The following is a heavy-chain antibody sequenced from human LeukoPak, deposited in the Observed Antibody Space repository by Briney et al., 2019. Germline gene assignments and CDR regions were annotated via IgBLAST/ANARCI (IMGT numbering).Heavy chain of an antibody. V-gene: IGHV4-34*01. Sequence: SETLSLTCAVYGGSFSGYYWSWIRQPPGKGLEWMGEINHSGNTNYNPSLKSRVTISVDTSKNQFSLKLSSVAAADTAVYYCARSGAGGYDFDYWGQGTLVTVSS. D-gene: IGHD5-18*01. CDR3: ARSGAGGYDFDY. J-gene: IGHJ4*02. CDR2: INHSGNT. CDR1: GGSFSGYY.